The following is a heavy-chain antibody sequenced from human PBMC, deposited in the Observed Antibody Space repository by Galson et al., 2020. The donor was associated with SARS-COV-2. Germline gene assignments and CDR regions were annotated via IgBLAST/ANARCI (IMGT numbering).Heavy chain of an antibody. J-gene: IGHJ5*02. Sequence: ASVKVSCKAFGYTFPNYGISWVRQAPGQGLEWMGWINVYNGNTNYAQKLQGRVSMTTDTSTTTAYMELRSLRYDDTAVYYCARSLVVGATRFHWFDPWGQGTLVTVSS. CDR2: INVYNGNT. CDR3: ARSLVVGATRFHWFDP. V-gene: IGHV1-18*01. D-gene: IGHD2-15*01. CDR1: GYTFPNYG.